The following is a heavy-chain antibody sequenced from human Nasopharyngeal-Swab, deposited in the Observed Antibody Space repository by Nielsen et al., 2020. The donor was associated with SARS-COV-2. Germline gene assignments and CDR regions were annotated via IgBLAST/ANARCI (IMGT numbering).Heavy chain of an antibody. CDR3: ASPELDSSGYYIGY. CDR2: IYYSGST. Sequence: SETLSLTCTVSGGSISSYYWSWIRQPPGKGLEWIGYIYYSGSTNYNPSLKSRVTISVDTSKNPFSLKLSSVTAADTAVYYCASPELDSSGYYIGYWGQGTLVTVSS. V-gene: IGHV4-59*01. CDR1: GGSISSYY. J-gene: IGHJ4*02. D-gene: IGHD3-22*01.